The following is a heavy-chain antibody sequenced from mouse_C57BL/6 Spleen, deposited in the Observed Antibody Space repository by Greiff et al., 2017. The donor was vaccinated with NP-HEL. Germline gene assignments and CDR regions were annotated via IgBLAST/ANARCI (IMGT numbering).Heavy chain of an antibody. V-gene: IGHV1-55*01. CDR2: IYPGSGST. J-gene: IGHJ1*03. Sequence: QVQLQQPGAELVKPGASVKMSCKASGYTFTSYWITWVKQRPGQGLEWIGDIYPGSGSTNYNEKFKSKATLTVDTSSSTAYMQLSSLTSEDSAVYYCERNDPIEEYFDVWGTGTTVTVSS. CDR3: ERNDPIEEYFDV. CDR1: GYTFTSYW.